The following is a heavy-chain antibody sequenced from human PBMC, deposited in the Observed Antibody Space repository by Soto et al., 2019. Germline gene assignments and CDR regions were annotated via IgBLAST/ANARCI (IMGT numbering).Heavy chain of an antibody. CDR2: IRSKANSYAT. CDR1: GFTFSGSA. CDR3: TRPDKYNWNYYYYYGMDV. J-gene: IGHJ6*02. D-gene: IGHD1-20*01. Sequence: EVQLVESGGGLVQPGGSLKLSCAASGFTFSGSAMHWVRQASGKGLEWVGRIRSKANSYATAYAASVKGRFTISRDDSKXTXXLQMNSLKTEDTAVYYCTRPDKYNWNYYYYYGMDVWGQGTTVTVSS. V-gene: IGHV3-73*01.